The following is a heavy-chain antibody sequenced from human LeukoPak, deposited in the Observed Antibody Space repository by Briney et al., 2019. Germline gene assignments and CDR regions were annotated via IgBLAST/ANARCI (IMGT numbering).Heavy chain of an antibody. Sequence: GGSLRLSCAASGFTFSSYSINWVRQAPGRGLEWVSSISSSSSYIYYADSVKGRFTISRDNAKNSLYLQMNSLRAEDTAVYYCARDIDGWVEARRRPIDYWGQGTLVTVSS. CDR2: ISSSSSYI. J-gene: IGHJ4*02. CDR3: ARDIDGWVEARRRPIDY. CDR1: GFTFSSYS. V-gene: IGHV3-21*01. D-gene: IGHD3-16*01.